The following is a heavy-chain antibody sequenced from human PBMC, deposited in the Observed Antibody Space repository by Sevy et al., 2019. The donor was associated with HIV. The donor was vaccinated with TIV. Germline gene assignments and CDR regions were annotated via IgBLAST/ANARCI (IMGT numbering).Heavy chain of an antibody. CDR3: ASRVRPVAGTLIDY. CDR2: IYSGGST. Sequence: GGSLRLSCAASGFTVSSNYMSWVRQAPGKGLEWVSVIYSGGSTYYADSVKGRFTISRANSKNTLYLQMNSLRAEDTAVYYCASRVRPVAGTLIDYGGQGTLVTVSS. D-gene: IGHD6-19*01. CDR1: GFTVSSNY. V-gene: IGHV3-53*01. J-gene: IGHJ4*02.